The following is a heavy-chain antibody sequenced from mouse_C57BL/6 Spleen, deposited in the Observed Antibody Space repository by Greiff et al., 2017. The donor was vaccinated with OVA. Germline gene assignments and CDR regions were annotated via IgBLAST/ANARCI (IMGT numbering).Heavy chain of an antibody. CDR3: ARYYGSRGAWFAY. CDR1: GYTFTSYW. V-gene: IGHV1-72*01. J-gene: IGHJ3*01. D-gene: IGHD1-1*01. CDR2: IDPNSGGT. Sequence: QVQLKQPGAELVKPGASVKLSCKASGYTFTSYWMHWVKQRPGRGLEWIGRIDPNSGGTKYNEKFKSKATLTVDKPSSPAYMQLSSLTSEDSAVYCCARYYGSRGAWFAYWGQGTLVTVSA.